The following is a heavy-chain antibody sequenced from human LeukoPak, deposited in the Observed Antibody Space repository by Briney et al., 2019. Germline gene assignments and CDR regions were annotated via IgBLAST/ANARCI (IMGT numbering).Heavy chain of an antibody. Sequence: GGSLTLSSAASTFTFSSYNMNRLPPAPGKGREGGSYTSSSSRYKYHADSVNVRFTIYTANAKTSLYLHMHSLRDTAAALYYCAICALRYNWFDPWGQGSLVTVSS. CDR1: TFTFSSYN. D-gene: IGHD3-3*01. V-gene: IGHV3-21*01. CDR2: TSSSSRYK. CDR3: AICALRYNWFDP. J-gene: IGHJ5*02.